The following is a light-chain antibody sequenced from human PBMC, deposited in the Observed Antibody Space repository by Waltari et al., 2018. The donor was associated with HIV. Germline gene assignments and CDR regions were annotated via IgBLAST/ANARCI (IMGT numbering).Light chain of an antibody. V-gene: IGLV2-14*03. CDR3: ASFTDDNTVI. J-gene: IGLJ2*01. Sequence: AVTQPASVSGLPGQSTTISCTGDDRDFGLYNSVSWYQQHSGKPPRLILYDVDRRASGVSDRFSGSMSGNTASLTISGLRAEDEGHYYCASFTDDNTVIFGGGTEVTVL. CDR2: DVD. CDR1: DRDFGLYNS.